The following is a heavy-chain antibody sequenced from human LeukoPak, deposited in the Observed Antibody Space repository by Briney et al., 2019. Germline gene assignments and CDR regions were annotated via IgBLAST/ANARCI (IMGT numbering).Heavy chain of an antibody. D-gene: IGHD2-2*01. CDR2: INPNSGGT. V-gene: IGHV1-2*02. Sequence: ASVKVSCKASGYTFTGYYMHWVRQAPGQGLEWMGWINPNSGGTNYAQKFQGRVTMTRDTSIGTAYMELSRLRSDDTAVYYCARDVAWDIVVVISQEYYFDYWGQGTLVTVSS. J-gene: IGHJ4*02. CDR3: ARDVAWDIVVVISQEYYFDY. CDR1: GYTFTGYY.